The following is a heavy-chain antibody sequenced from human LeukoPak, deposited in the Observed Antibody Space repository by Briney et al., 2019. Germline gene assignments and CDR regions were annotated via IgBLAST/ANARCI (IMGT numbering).Heavy chain of an antibody. Sequence: GESLRLSCAASGFTFSSYAMTWVRQAPGKGLEWVSHITSSGSTIYYADSVKGRFTISRDNAKNSLYLQMNSLRAEDTAVYYCARPGYSSSWSAFDIWGQGTMVTVSS. D-gene: IGHD6-13*01. CDR2: ITSSGSTI. CDR1: GFTFSSYA. CDR3: ARPGYSSSWSAFDI. V-gene: IGHV3-48*03. J-gene: IGHJ3*02.